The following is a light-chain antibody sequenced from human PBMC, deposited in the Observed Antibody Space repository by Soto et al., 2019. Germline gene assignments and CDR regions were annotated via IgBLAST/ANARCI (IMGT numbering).Light chain of an antibody. CDR2: DVN. J-gene: IGLJ1*01. V-gene: IGLV2-14*03. Sequence: QSVLTQPASVSGSPGQSICLSCTGTGNDVGGHTFVSWYQQHPDKVPKLVIFDVNRRPSGVSDRFSGSKSVNAASLTISGLQAEDEADYYCCSYTATTTYVFGTGTKVTVL. CDR1: GNDVGGHTF. CDR3: CSYTATTTYV.